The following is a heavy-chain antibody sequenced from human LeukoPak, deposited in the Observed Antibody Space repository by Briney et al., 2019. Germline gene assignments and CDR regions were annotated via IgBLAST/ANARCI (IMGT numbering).Heavy chain of an antibody. J-gene: IGHJ3*02. D-gene: IGHD2-21*02. CDR1: GFTFGDYA. Sequence: GGSLRLSCTASGFTFGDYAMSWVRQAPGKGLEGVGFIRSKAYGGTTEYAASVKGRFTISRDDSKSIAYLQMNSLKTEDTAVYYCTRGGAYCGGDCYSFYAFDIWGQGTMVTVSS. CDR2: IRSKAYGGTT. CDR3: TRGGAYCGGDCYSFYAFDI. V-gene: IGHV3-49*04.